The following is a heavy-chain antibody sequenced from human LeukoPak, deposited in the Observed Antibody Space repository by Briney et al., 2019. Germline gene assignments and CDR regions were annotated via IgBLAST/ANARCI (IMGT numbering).Heavy chain of an antibody. CDR1: GGSISSGDYY. CDR2: IYYSGST. D-gene: IGHD3-22*01. CDR3: ARIVVEDDAFDI. V-gene: IGHV4-30-4*01. J-gene: IGHJ3*02. Sequence: SETLSLTCAVSGGSISSGDYYWSWIRQPPGKGLEWIGYIYYSGSTYYNPSLKSRVTISVDTSKNQFSLKLSSVTAADTAVYYCARIVVEDDAFDIWGQGTMVTVSS.